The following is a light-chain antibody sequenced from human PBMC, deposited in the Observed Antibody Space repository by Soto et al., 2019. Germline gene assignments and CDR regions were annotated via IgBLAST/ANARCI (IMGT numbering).Light chain of an antibody. CDR1: QSLLHSNGYNC. V-gene: IGKV2-28*01. CDR3: MQALQAPPT. J-gene: IGKJ4*01. CDR2: MVS. Sequence: EIVMTQSPLSLSVTPGEPASISCRSSQSLLHSNGYNCLDWYLQKPGQSPQLLIHMVSSRAPGVHDRFSGSGSGTDFTLKISRVEADDVGVYYCMQALQAPPTFGGGTKVEIK.